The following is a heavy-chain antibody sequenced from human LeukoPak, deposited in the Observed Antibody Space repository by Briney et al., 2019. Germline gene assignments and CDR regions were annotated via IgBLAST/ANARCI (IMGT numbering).Heavy chain of an antibody. Sequence: GESLKISCKGSGNSFNNHFIGWVRQMTGKGVEWMGIIYPGDSETRYSPSFQGQVTISADKSISTVYLQWSSLEASDTAMYYCARRSTVIRGVLEEAFDYWGQGTLVIVSS. CDR3: ARRSTVIRGVLEEAFDY. J-gene: IGHJ4*02. CDR1: GNSFNNHF. V-gene: IGHV5-51*01. D-gene: IGHD3-10*01. CDR2: IYPGDSET.